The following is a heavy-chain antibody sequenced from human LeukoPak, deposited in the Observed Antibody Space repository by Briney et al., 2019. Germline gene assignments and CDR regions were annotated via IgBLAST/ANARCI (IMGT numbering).Heavy chain of an antibody. CDR3: ARLLDYGGNSVAFDI. V-gene: IGHV4-39*01. J-gene: IGHJ3*02. CDR1: GGSISSSSYY. Sequence: SETLSLTCTVSGGSISSSSYYWGWIRQPPGKGLEWIGSIYYSGSTYYNPSLKSRVTISVDTSKNQFSLKLSSVTAADTAVYYCARLLDYGGNSVAFDIWGQGTMVTVSS. CDR2: IYYSGST. D-gene: IGHD4-23*01.